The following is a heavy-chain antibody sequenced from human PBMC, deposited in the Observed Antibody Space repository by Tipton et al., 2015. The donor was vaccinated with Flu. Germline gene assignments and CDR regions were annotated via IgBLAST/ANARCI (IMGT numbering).Heavy chain of an antibody. V-gene: IGHV4-4*07. CDR2: IYTSGST. Sequence: TLSLTCNVSGGSTTSYCWTWIRQPAGKGLEWIGRIYTSGSTKYSPSLKSRVTMSLDTSKNQFSLKMTSVTAADTAMYYCAREYTPYCDNYYLDVWGRGTLGPVSS. J-gene: IGHJ2*01. D-gene: IGHD4-17*01. CDR3: AREYTPYCDNYYLDV. CDR1: GGSTTSYC.